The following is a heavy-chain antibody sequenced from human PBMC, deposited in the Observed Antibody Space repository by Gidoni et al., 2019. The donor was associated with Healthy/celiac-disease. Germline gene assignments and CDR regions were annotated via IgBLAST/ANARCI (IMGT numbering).Heavy chain of an antibody. CDR3: AKDPKQWLVRWSEYFQH. Sequence: EVQLLESGGGLVQPGGSLRLSCAASGFTFSSYAMSWVRQAPGKGLEWVSAISGSGGSTYYADSVKGRFTISRDNSKNTLYLQMNSLRAEDTAVYYCAKDPKQWLVRWSEYFQHWGQGTLVTVSS. CDR1: GFTFSSYA. CDR2: ISGSGGST. D-gene: IGHD6-19*01. V-gene: IGHV3-23*01. J-gene: IGHJ1*01.